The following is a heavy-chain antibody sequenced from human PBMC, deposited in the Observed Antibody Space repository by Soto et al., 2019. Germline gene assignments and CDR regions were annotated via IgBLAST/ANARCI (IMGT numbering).Heavy chain of an antibody. D-gene: IGHD3-22*01. CDR3: ARDRHDSSGYYYDFGY. CDR1: GFTFSSYA. J-gene: IGHJ4*02. V-gene: IGHV3-30-3*01. Sequence: GGSLRLSCAASGFTFSSYAMHWVRQAPGKGLEWVAVISYDGSNKYYADSVKGRFTISRDNSKNTLYLQMNSLRAEDTAVYYCARDRHDSSGYYYDFGYWAQGTLVTVSS. CDR2: ISYDGSNK.